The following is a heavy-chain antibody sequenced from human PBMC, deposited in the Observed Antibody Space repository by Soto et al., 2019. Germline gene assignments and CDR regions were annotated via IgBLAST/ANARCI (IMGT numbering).Heavy chain of an antibody. D-gene: IGHD3-3*01. CDR1: GYTFTSYY. CDR2: INPSGGST. Sequence: QVQLVQSGAEVKKPGASVKVSCKASGYTFTSYYMHWVRQAPGQGLEWMGIINPSGGSTSYAQKFPGSVSMTRDTSTSTVYMELSSLRSEDTAVYYCARLRGQYDFWSGYDYYYGMDVWGQGSTVTVSS. J-gene: IGHJ6*02. V-gene: IGHV1-46*01. CDR3: ARLRGQYDFWSGYDYYYGMDV.